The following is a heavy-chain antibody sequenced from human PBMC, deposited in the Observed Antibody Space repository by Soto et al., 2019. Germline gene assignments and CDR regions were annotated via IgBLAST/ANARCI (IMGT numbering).Heavy chain of an antibody. J-gene: IGHJ3*02. D-gene: IGHD3-22*01. CDR2: ISYDGSNK. Sequence: GGSPRLSCAASGFTFSSYGMHWVRQAPGKGLEWVAVISYDGSNKYYADSVKGRFTISRDNSKNTLYLQMNSLRAEDTAVYYCAKEPYYYDSSGYCAFDIWGQGTMVTVSS. CDR3: AKEPYYYDSSGYCAFDI. CDR1: GFTFSSYG. V-gene: IGHV3-30*18.